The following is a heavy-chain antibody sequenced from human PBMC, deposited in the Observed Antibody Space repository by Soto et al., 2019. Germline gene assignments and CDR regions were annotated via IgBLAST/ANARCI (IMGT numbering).Heavy chain of an antibody. CDR1: GFTFSSYW. J-gene: IGHJ4*02. V-gene: IGHV3-7*04. D-gene: IGHD2-8*01. CDR3: GGGRGVQVFHFDY. Sequence: EVQLVESGGGLVQPGGSLRLSCAVSGFTFSSYWMSWVRQAPGKGLEWVANIKQDGSEEYYVDSVMGRFTVSRDNAKSSLYLQRNSLRAGDTAVYYGGGGRGVQVFHFDYWGQGALVTVSS. CDR2: IKQDGSEE.